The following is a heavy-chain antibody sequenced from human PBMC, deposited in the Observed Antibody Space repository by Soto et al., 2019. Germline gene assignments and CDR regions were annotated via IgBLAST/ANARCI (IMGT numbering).Heavy chain of an antibody. CDR2: IYYSGST. J-gene: IGHJ4*02. CDR3: ARGRHYYDSSGSCFDY. V-gene: IGHV4-31*03. CDR1: GGSISSGGYY. D-gene: IGHD3-22*01. Sequence: TLSLTCTVSGGSISSGGYYWSWIRQHPGKGLEWIGYIYYSGSTYYNPSLKSRVTISVDTSKNQFSLKLSSVTAADTAVYYCARGRHYYDSSGSCFDYWGQGTLVTVSS.